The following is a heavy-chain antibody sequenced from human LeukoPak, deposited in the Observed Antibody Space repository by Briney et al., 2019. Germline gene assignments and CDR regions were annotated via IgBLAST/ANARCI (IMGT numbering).Heavy chain of an antibody. CDR1: GFTVSSNY. CDR2: ISGSGGST. D-gene: IGHD3-22*01. V-gene: IGHV3-23*01. J-gene: IGHJ4*02. Sequence: GGPLRLSCAASGFTVSSNYMSWVRQAPGKGLEWVSAISGSGGSTYYADSVKGRFTISRDNSKNTLHLQLNSLRVEDTAVYFCAKGDYYDTSDLDHWGQGTLVTVSS. CDR3: AKGDYYDTSDLDH.